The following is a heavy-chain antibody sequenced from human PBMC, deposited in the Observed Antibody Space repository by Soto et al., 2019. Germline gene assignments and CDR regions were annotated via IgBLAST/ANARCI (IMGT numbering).Heavy chain of an antibody. CDR2: IYYSGST. J-gene: IGHJ4*02. D-gene: IGHD3-10*01. CDR1: GGSFSGYY. CDR3: ARDPVGSSVLDY. V-gene: IGHV4-31*11. Sequence: SETLSLTCAVYGGSFSGYYWSWIRQHPGKGLEWIGYIYYSGSTYYNPSLKSRVTISVDTSKNQFSLKLSSVTAADTAVYYCARDPVGSSVLDYWGQGTLVTVSS.